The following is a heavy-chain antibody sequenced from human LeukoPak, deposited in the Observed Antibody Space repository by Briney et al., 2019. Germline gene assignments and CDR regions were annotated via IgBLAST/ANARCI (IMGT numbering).Heavy chain of an antibody. Sequence: PSETLSLTCAVYGGSFSGYYWSWIRQPPGKGLEWVGEINHSGSTNYNPSLKSRVTISVDTSKNQFSLKLSSVTAADTAVYYCARESDPKRLDYWGQGTLVTVSS. CDR2: INHSGST. CDR1: GGSFSGYY. CDR3: ARESDPKRLDY. V-gene: IGHV4-34*01. J-gene: IGHJ4*02.